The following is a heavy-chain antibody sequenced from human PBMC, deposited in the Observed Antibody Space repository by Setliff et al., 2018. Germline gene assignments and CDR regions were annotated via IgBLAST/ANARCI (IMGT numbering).Heavy chain of an antibody. Sequence: LSETLSLTCTVSGGSISSGDYYWSWIRQPPGKGLKWIGYIYSSGSTYYNPSLKSRVSISVDTSKNQFSLKLSSVTAADTAVYYCARESRYYYDNLGTLDYWGQGTLVTVS. CDR3: ARESRYYYDNLGTLDY. V-gene: IGHV4-30-4*08. CDR2: IYSSGST. CDR1: GGSISSGDYY. D-gene: IGHD3-22*01. J-gene: IGHJ4*02.